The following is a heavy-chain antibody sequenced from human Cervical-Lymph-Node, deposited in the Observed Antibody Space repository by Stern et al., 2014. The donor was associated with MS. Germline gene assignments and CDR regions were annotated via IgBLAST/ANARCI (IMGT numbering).Heavy chain of an antibody. CDR2: LNPNSDDP. J-gene: IGHJ4*02. V-gene: IGHV1-2*06. D-gene: IGHD1-26*01. CDR1: GYTFTAFF. CDR3: AREATRIVVGIDY. Sequence: QVQLVQSGTQIQKPGASVKVSCKASGYTFTAFFIHWVRQVSGQGLEWMGRLNPNSDDPTYAQNFRDRVTLTSDTSIGTAYLELSRLTSADTAVYYCAREATRIVVGIDYWGQGTQVTVSS.